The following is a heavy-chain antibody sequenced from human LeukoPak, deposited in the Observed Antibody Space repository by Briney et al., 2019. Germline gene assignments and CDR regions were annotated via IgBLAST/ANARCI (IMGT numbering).Heavy chain of an antibody. D-gene: IGHD5-12*01. CDR3: AKDREGLSSGYDLEYFDY. J-gene: IGHJ4*02. CDR2: ISGGGGTT. V-gene: IGHV3-23*01. Sequence: GGSLRLSCAASGFTFSNYDMNWVRQAPGKGLEWVSAISGGGGTTYYAYSVNRRFTISRDNSKNTLFLQMNSLRAEDTDVYYCAKDREGLSSGYDLEYFDYWGQGTLVTVSS. CDR1: GFTFSNYD.